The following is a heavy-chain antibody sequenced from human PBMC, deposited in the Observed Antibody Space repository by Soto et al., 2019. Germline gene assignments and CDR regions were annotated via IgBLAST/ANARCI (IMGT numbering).Heavy chain of an antibody. CDR3: ARRQQQLVDRNNWFDP. CDR1: GGSFSGYY. CDR2: INHSGST. J-gene: IGHJ5*02. V-gene: IGHV4-34*01. D-gene: IGHD6-13*01. Sequence: SETLSLTCAVYGGSFSGYYWSWIRQPPGKGLEWIGEINHSGSTNYNPSLKSRVTISVDTSKNQFSLKLSSVTAADTAVYYCARRQQQLVDRNNWFDPWGQGTLVTVSS.